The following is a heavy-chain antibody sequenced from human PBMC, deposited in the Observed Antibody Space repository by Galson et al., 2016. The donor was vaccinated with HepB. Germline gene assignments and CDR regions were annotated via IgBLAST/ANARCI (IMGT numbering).Heavy chain of an antibody. D-gene: IGHD2-2*01. CDR2: IKGEADGGTT. Sequence: SLRLSCAASGLTFTNAWMTWVRQAPGKGLEWVGRIKGEADGGTTDYAAPVKGRFYISRDDSTHTLLLHMNSLRVEDGAVYYCATVKLTTWYSFDSWGQGTLVTVSS. V-gene: IGHV3-15*01. CDR3: ATVKLTTWYSFDS. J-gene: IGHJ4*02. CDR1: GLTFTNAW.